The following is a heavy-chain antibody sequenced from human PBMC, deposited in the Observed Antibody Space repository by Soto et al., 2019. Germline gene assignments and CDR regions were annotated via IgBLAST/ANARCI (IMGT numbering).Heavy chain of an antibody. J-gene: IGHJ4*02. CDR3: AHRLVPYYFDY. CDR2: IYWNDDK. CDR1: GFSLSTSGVG. V-gene: IGHV2-5*01. Sequence: QITLKESGPTLVKPTQTLTLTCTFSGFSLSTSGVGVGWIRQPPGKALEWLALIYWNDDKRYSPSLKSRLTITKDTSKNQVVHTMANMDPVDTATYHCAHRLVPYYFDYWGQGTLVTVSS.